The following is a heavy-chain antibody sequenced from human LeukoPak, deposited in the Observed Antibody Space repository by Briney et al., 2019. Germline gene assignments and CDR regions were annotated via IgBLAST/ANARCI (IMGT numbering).Heavy chain of an antibody. CDR2: FDLEDGET. CDR3: ATVSMGSSWYGGRAEYFQH. J-gene: IGHJ1*01. V-gene: IGHV1-24*01. CDR1: GYTLTELS. D-gene: IGHD6-13*01. Sequence: ASVKVSCKVSGYTLTELSMHWVRQAPGIGLEWMGGFDLEDGETIYAQKFQGRVTMTEDTSTDTAYMELSSLRSEDTAVYYCATVSMGSSWYGGRAEYFQHWGQGTLVTVSS.